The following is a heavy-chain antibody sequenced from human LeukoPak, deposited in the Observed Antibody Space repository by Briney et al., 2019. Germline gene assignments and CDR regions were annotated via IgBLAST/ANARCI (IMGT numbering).Heavy chain of an antibody. CDR3: ARLGPLRPRGYFDY. J-gene: IGHJ4*02. Sequence: SETLSLTCTVSGDSISSSSYYWGWIRQPPGKGLEWIGNIYFSGSTYYNLSLKSRVTISVDSSKKQFSLKLNSVTAADTAVYYCARLGPLRPRGYFDYWGQGTLVTVSS. CDR1: GDSISSSSYY. D-gene: IGHD1-26*01. V-gene: IGHV4-39*01. CDR2: IYFSGST.